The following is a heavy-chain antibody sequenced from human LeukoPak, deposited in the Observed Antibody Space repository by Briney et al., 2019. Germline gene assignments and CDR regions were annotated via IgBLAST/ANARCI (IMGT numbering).Heavy chain of an antibody. CDR3: ARVRYGDDSSFFDY. CDR2: ISAYNGNT. V-gene: IGHV1-18*01. Sequence: GASVKVSCKASGYTFTSYGISWVRQAPGQGLEWMGWISAYNGNTNYAQKLQGRVTMTTDTSTSTAYMELSSLRSEDTAVYYCARVRYGDDSSFFDYWGQGTLVTVSS. J-gene: IGHJ4*02. D-gene: IGHD4-17*01. CDR1: GYTFTSYG.